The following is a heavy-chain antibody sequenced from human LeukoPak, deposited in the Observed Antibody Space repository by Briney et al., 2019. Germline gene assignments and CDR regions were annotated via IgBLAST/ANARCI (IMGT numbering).Heavy chain of an antibody. CDR2: ISGSGGST. J-gene: IGHJ4*02. D-gene: IGHD6-13*01. CDR3: AKASIAAAGILDY. Sequence: PGRSLRLSCAVSGFTFSSYGMSWVRQAPGKGLEWVSAISGSGGSTYYADSVKGRFTISRDNSKNTLYLQMKSLRAEDTAVYYCAKASIAAAGILDYWGQGTLVTVSS. V-gene: IGHV3-23*01. CDR1: GFTFSSYG.